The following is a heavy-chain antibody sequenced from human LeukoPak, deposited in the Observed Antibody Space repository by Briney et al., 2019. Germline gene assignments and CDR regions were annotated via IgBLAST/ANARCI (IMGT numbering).Heavy chain of an antibody. J-gene: IGHJ4*02. CDR1: GFNFRNYA. CDR2: ISSYGTDK. V-gene: IGHV3-30-3*01. D-gene: IGHD1-26*01. Sequence: PGGSLRLSCAASGFNFRNYAMHWVRQAPGKGLEWLAVISSYGTDKFYADSVRGRFTISRDISKNTLYLEMISLRAEDTAVYYCARDLSGNYAWTDWGQGTLVTVSS. CDR3: ARDLSGNYAWTD.